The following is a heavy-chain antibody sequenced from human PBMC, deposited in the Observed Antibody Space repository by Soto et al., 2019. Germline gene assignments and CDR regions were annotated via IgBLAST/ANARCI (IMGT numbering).Heavy chain of an antibody. J-gene: IGHJ3*01. CDR3: ARDQMWVYGDYVGFAFDL. Sequence: QVQLVQSGAEVKKPGSSVKVSCKASGGTFSSYTISWVRQAPGQGLEWMGRIIPILGIADYAQKFQGRVTITADKSTSTAYMELSSLRSEDTAVYYCARDQMWVYGDYVGFAFDLWGQGTMVTVSS. CDR1: GGTFSSYT. V-gene: IGHV1-69*08. CDR2: IIPILGIA. D-gene: IGHD4-17*01.